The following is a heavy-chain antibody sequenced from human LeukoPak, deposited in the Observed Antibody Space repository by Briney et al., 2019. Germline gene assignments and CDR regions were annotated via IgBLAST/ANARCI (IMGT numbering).Heavy chain of an antibody. CDR3: VRHTRRSPGHY. CDR1: RLALSSYW. D-gene: IGHD7-27*01. J-gene: IGHJ4*02. V-gene: IGHV3-7*01. Sequence: GGSLRLSRAASRLALSSYWVTSVHQAPRQWLEQMANVRDDGSDRYHVDSVKCRFTISRDNAQTTLLLQTDSLRVEDTAVYYCVRHTRRSPGHYWGQGTLLSDST. CDR2: VRDDGSDR.